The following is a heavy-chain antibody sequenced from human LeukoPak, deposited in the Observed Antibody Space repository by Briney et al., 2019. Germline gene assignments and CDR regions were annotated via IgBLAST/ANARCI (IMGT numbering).Heavy chain of an antibody. D-gene: IGHD2-21*02. Sequence: GGSLRLSCAASGFTFSSYSMNWVRQAPGKGLEWVSSISSSSSYIYYADSVKGRFTISRDNAKNSLYLQMNSLRAEDTAVYYCARDPYCGGDCYHYYYGMDVWGQGTTVTVSS. V-gene: IGHV3-21*01. CDR1: GFTFSSYS. J-gene: IGHJ6*02. CDR3: ARDPYCGGDCYHYYYGMDV. CDR2: ISSSSSYI.